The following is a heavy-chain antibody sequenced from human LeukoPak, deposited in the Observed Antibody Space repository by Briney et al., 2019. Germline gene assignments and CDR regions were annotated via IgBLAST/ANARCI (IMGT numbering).Heavy chain of an antibody. Sequence: GASAKVSCKTSGYTFTNYLIHWVRQAPGLGHEWMGIINPRRGSTRYAQKFQDRVVVTRDTSTSTVYMELSSLRSDDTAVYYCTREGAAEAKNFDYWGQGTLVTVSS. CDR1: GYTFTNYL. CDR3: TREGAAEAKNFDY. J-gene: IGHJ4*02. D-gene: IGHD6-13*01. V-gene: IGHV1-46*01. CDR2: INPRRGST.